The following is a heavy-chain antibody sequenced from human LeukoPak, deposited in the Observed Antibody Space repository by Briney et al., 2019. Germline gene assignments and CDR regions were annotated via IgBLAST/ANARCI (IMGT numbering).Heavy chain of an antibody. CDR3: ARLIRTLYYYYGMDV. Sequence: SSETLSLTCTVSGGSISSSSYYWGWIRQPPGKGLEWIGSIYYSGSTYYNPSLKSRVTISVDTSKNQFSLKLSSVTAADTAVYYCARLIRTLYYYYGMDVWGQGTTVTASS. CDR1: GGSISSSSYY. CDR2: IYYSGST. J-gene: IGHJ6*02. D-gene: IGHD2/OR15-2a*01. V-gene: IGHV4-39*01.